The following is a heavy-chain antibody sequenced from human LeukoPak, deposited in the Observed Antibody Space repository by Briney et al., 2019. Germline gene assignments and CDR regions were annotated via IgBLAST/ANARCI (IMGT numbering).Heavy chain of an antibody. D-gene: IGHD3-22*01. CDR2: INHSGST. CDR3: ARGPSQRSTMIVVVIKGFDI. V-gene: IGHV4-34*01. J-gene: IGHJ3*02. Sequence: PSETLSLTCAVYGGSFSGYYWSWIRRPPGKGLEWIGEINHSGSTNYNPSLKSRVTISVDTSKNQFSLKLSSVTAADTAVYYCARGPSQRSTMIVVVIKGFDIWGQGTMVTVSS. CDR1: GGSFSGYY.